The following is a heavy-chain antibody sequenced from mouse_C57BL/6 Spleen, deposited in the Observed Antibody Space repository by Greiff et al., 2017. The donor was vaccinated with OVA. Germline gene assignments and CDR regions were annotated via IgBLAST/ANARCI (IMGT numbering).Heavy chain of an antibody. CDR3: ARGDGYESYYAMDY. Sequence: VQLQQPGAELVKPGASVKLSCKASGYTFPSYWMHWVKQRPGQGLEWIGMIHPNSGSTNYNEKFTSKATLTVDKSSSTAYMQLSSLTSEDSAVYYGARGDGYESYYAMDYWGQGTSVTVSS. J-gene: IGHJ4*01. D-gene: IGHD2-2*01. V-gene: IGHV1-64*01. CDR1: GYTFPSYW. CDR2: IHPNSGST.